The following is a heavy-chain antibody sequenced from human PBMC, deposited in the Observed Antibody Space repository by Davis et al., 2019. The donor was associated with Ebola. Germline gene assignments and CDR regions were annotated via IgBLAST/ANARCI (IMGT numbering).Heavy chain of an antibody. CDR2: IYYSGST. CDR3: ARDFTQYYYDSSGYYGSYWYFDL. D-gene: IGHD3-22*01. CDR1: GGSISSYY. V-gene: IGHV4-59*01. Sequence: SETLSLTCTVSGGSISSYYWSWIRQPPGKGLEWIGYIYYSGSTNYNPSLKSRVTISVDTSKNQFFLKLSSVTAADTAVYYCARDFTQYYYDSSGYYGSYWYFDLWGRGTLVTVSS. J-gene: IGHJ2*01.